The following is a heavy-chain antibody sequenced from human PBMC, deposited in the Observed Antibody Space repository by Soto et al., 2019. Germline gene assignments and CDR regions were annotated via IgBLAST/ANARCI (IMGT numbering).Heavy chain of an antibody. V-gene: IGHV4-34*01. CDR3: ARGRSAMIWMIDY. CDR2: INHSGST. J-gene: IGHJ4*02. CDR1: GGSFSGYY. D-gene: IGHD3-10*01. Sequence: SETLSLTCAVYGGSFSGYYWSWIRQPPGKGLEWIGEINHSGSTNYNPSLKSRVTISVDTSKNQFSLKLSSVTAADTAVYYCARGRSAMIWMIDYWGQGTLVTVSS.